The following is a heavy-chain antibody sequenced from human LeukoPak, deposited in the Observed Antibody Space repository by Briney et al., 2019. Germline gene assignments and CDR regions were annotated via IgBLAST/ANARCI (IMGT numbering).Heavy chain of an antibody. Sequence: SVKVSCKASGGTFSSYAISWVRQAPGQGLEWMGGIIPIFGTANYVQKFQGRVTITADESTSTAYMELSSLRSEDTAVYYCASASDYCSGGSCSTYGYWFDPWGQGTLVTVSS. CDR2: IIPIFGTA. CDR1: GGTFSSYA. V-gene: IGHV1-69*13. J-gene: IGHJ5*02. CDR3: ASASDYCSGGSCSTYGYWFDP. D-gene: IGHD2-15*01.